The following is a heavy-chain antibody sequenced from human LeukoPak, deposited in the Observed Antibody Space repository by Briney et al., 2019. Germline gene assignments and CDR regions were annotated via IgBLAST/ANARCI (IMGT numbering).Heavy chain of an antibody. D-gene: IGHD2-2*01. CDR3: AKDSPGIVVVPAETYFDY. V-gene: IGHV3-30*02. Sequence: GGSLRLSCAASGFTFSSYGMHWVRRAPGKGLEWVAFIRYDGSNKYYADSVKGRFTISRDNSKNTLYLQMNSLRAEDTAVYYCAKDSPGIVVVPAETYFDYWGQGTLVTVSS. J-gene: IGHJ4*02. CDR1: GFTFSSYG. CDR2: IRYDGSNK.